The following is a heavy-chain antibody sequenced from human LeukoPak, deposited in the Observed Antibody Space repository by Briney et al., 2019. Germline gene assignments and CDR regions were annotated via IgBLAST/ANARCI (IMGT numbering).Heavy chain of an antibody. CDR3: ATYSVTGAWAEYFLH. D-gene: IGHD5/OR15-5a*01. CDR1: GGSISDYY. Sequence: SETLSLTCTVSGGSISDYYWTWIRQSPGTGLEWIGYMDYSGSTAYNPSLKSRVTISIDTSKKQFSLELSSVTAADTAVYYCATYSVTGAWAEYFLHWGQGTLVTVSS. V-gene: IGHV4-59*12. CDR2: MDYSGST. J-gene: IGHJ1*01.